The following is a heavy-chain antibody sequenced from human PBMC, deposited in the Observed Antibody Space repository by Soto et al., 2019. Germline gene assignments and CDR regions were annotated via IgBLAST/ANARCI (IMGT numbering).Heavy chain of an antibody. J-gene: IGHJ6*02. D-gene: IGHD3-10*01. V-gene: IGHV3-23*01. CDR3: AKGASGYYYYGMDV. CDR1: GFTFSNYA. CDR2: ISGSGGST. Sequence: EVQLLESGGDLVQPGGSLRLSCAASGFTFSNYAMSWVRQAPGKGLEWVSAISGSGGSTYYADSVKGRFTISRDNSKNTLYLQMNSLRAEDTAVYYCAKGASGYYYYGMDVWGQGTTVTVSS.